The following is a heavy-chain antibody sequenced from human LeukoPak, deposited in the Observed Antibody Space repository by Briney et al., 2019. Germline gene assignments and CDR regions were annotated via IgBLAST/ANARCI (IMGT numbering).Heavy chain of an antibody. J-gene: IGHJ6*03. D-gene: IGHD6-6*01. CDR1: GFTFSNYV. Sequence: GGSLRLSCAASGFTFSNYVMSWVRQAPGKGLEWVSAISGSGGSTYYADSVKGRFTISRDNSKNTLYLQMNSLRAEDTAVFYCAKGPNLPQLARLDYYYYYMDVWGKGTTVTVSS. V-gene: IGHV3-23*01. CDR2: ISGSGGST. CDR3: AKGPNLPQLARLDYYYYYMDV.